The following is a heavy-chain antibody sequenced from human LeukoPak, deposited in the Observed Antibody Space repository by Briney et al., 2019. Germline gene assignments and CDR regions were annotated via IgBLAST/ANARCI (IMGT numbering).Heavy chain of an antibody. CDR3: ARDLRSYYYDGSGRD. CDR2: IYYTGVT. V-gene: IGHV4-59*12. Sequence: SETLSLTCTVSGDSIRSYYWGWIRQPPGKGLEWIGYIYYTGVTNYSPSLKSRVTMSVDTSKNQFSLRLSSVTAADTAVYYCARDLRSYYYDGSGRDWGQGTLVTVSS. D-gene: IGHD3-22*01. J-gene: IGHJ4*02. CDR1: GDSIRSYY.